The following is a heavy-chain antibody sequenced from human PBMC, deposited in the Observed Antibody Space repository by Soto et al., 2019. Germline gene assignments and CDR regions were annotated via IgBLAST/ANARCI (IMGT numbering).Heavy chain of an antibody. V-gene: IGHV4-31*03. J-gene: IGHJ4*02. Sequence: QVQLQESGPGLVKASQTLSLICSVSGESISSGGYYWSWIRHRPGKVLEWIGYIYDTESAYYNPSLKSRVTISMDTSKNHFAMRPSSVTDADTAVYYCARASSSSSAADYWGQGSQVTVSS. D-gene: IGHD6-6*01. CDR2: IYDTESA. CDR1: GESISSGGYY. CDR3: ARASSSSSAADY.